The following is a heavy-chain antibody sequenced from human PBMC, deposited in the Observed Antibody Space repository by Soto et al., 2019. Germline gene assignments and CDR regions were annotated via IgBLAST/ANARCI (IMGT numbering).Heavy chain of an antibody. Sequence: QITLKESGPPLVKPTQTLTLTCTFSGFSLSTRGVGVGWIRQPPGKALEWLAIIYWDDDKYYSPSLKSRLTITKDTSKNQVVLTMTNMDPVDTATFYCGHRRVGSGTDYWGQGTLVTVSS. CDR1: GFSLSTRGVG. V-gene: IGHV2-5*02. CDR3: GHRRVGSGTDY. CDR2: IYWDDDK. D-gene: IGHD3-10*01. J-gene: IGHJ4*02.